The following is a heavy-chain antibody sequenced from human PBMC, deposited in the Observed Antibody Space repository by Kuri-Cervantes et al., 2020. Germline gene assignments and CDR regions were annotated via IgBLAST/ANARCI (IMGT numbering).Heavy chain of an antibody. CDR2: ISSISSYI. CDR3: AREADKAMAHDAFDI. Sequence: ETLSLTCAASGFTFSSYSMNWVSQAPGKGLEWVSSISSISSYIYHADSVKGRFTISRDNSKNTLYLQMNTLRAEDTSVYYCAREADKAMAHDAFDIWGQGTMVTVSS. J-gene: IGHJ3*02. D-gene: IGHD5-18*01. CDR1: GFTFSSYS. V-gene: IGHV3-21*01.